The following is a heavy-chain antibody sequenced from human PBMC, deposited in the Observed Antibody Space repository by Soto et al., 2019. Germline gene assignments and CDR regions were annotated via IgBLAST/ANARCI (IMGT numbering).Heavy chain of an antibody. J-gene: IGHJ4*02. Sequence: GGPLSPSCEASGLTFRRVSMTWVRQVSGKGLEWVASISSGSSDTWYADSVKGRFIISRDNAQNSLFLQMNSLRPEDTAMYYCARVAYWGPGSQV. CDR3: ARVAY. CDR1: GLTFRRVS. V-gene: IGHV3-21*01. CDR2: ISSGSSDT.